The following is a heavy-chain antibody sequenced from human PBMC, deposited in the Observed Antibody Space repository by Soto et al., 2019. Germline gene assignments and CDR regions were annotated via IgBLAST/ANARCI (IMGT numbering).Heavy chain of an antibody. V-gene: IGHV3-72*01. CDR3: TTDLHCSGGSCYVY. D-gene: IGHD2-15*01. CDR1: GFTFSDYY. CDR2: SRSRAYSYTT. Sequence: GGSLRLSCAASGFTFSDYYMDWVRQLPGKGLEWVGRSRSRAYSYTTEYAALLKGRFSISRDDSKDSLYLQMNSLKTEDTAVYYCTTDLHCSGGSCYVYWGQGTLVTVSS. J-gene: IGHJ4*02.